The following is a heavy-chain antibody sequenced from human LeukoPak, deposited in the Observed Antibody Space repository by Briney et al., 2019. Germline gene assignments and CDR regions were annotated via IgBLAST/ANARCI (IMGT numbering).Heavy chain of an antibody. CDR3: ARDWELGH. D-gene: IGHD1-26*01. J-gene: IGHJ4*02. CDR2: IYENGRT. Sequence: SESLSRARTVVGGLRGNFFGSLVQNLSVVGLEWIGFIYENGRTSYNPSLKSRVTISVDMSKNQFSLRLTSMTAADTAVYYCARDWELGHWGRGILVTVTS. V-gene: IGHV4-59*01. CDR1: GGLRGNFF.